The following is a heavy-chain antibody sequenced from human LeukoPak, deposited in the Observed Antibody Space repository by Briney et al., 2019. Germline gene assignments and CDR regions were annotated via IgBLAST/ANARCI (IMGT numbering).Heavy chain of an antibody. CDR3: AKGSSYYASGAYYYFDY. V-gene: IGHV3-23*01. J-gene: IGHJ4*02. Sequence: GGSLRLSCAASGLTFSSYWMRWVRQAPGKGLEWVSVISGSGGSTHHADSVKGRFTISRDNSKNTLSLQMNSLRAEDTAVYYCAKGSSYYASGAYYYFDYWGQGTLVTVSS. CDR2: ISGSGGST. D-gene: IGHD3-10*01. CDR1: GLTFSSYW.